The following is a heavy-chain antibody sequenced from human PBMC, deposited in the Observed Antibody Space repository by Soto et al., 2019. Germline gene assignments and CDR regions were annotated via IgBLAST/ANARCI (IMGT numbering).Heavy chain of an antibody. Sequence: SETLSLTCTVSGGSISSGGYYWSWIRQHPGKGLEWIGYIYYSGSTYYNPSLKSRVTISVDTSKNQFSLKLSSVTAADTAVYYCARESNDYGDYGGFDDWGQGTLVTVSS. CDR3: ARESNDYGDYGGFDD. CDR2: IYYSGST. CDR1: GGSISSGGYY. J-gene: IGHJ4*02. V-gene: IGHV4-31*03. D-gene: IGHD4-17*01.